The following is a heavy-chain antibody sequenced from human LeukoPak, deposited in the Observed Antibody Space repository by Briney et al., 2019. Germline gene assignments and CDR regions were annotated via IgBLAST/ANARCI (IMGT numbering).Heavy chain of an antibody. V-gene: IGHV3-23*01. CDR3: AKSSSRLGLNEYFDL. CDR2: LSGGGGGT. J-gene: IGHJ2*01. Sequence: GGSLRLSCAASGFTFSSYAMSWVRQAPGKGMEWVSALSGGGGGTFYTDSVKERFTISRDNSKNTLYLHKHSLRSDDTPVYFCAKSSSRLGLNEYFDLWGRGTLVTVSS. CDR1: GFTFSSYA. D-gene: IGHD2-8*01.